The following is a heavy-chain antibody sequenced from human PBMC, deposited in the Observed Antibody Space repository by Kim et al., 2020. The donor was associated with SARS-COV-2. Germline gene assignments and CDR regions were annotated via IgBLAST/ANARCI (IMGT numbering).Heavy chain of an antibody. Sequence: SETLSLTCAVYGGSFSGYYWSWIRQPPGKGLEWIGEINHSGSTNYNPSLKSRVTISVDTSKNQFSLKLSSVTAADTAVYYCARRARRVAAAGTWYNWFDPWGQGTLVTVSS. CDR1: GGSFSGYY. CDR3: ARRARRVAAAGTWYNWFDP. J-gene: IGHJ5*02. CDR2: INHSGST. V-gene: IGHV4-34*01. D-gene: IGHD6-13*01.